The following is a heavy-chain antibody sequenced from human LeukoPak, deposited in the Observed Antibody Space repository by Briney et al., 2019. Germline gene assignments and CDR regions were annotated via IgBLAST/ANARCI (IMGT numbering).Heavy chain of an antibody. CDR1: GFTFSSYG. Sequence: PGGSLRLSCAASGFTFSSYGMSWVRQAPGKGLEWVSAISGSGGSTYYADSVKGRFTISRDNSKNTLYLQMNSLRAEDTAVYYRAKDFAPLLQAFDIWGQGTMVTVSS. CDR2: ISGSGGST. CDR3: AKDFAPLLQAFDI. V-gene: IGHV3-23*01. J-gene: IGHJ3*02. D-gene: IGHD3-10*01.